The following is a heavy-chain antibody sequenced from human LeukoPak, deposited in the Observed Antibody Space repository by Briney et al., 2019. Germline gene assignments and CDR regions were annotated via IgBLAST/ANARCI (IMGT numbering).Heavy chain of an antibody. CDR2: ILGDGSVT. D-gene: IGHD2-21*02. V-gene: IGHV3-74*01. CDR3: ANYAMVTAGGY. Sequence: GGSQRLSCAASGFTFSNDWMHWVRQAPGKGRVWVARILGDGSVTSYAGSVKGRFTVSRDNAKNTLYLQIDSLRVEDTAVYYCANYAMVTAGGYWGQGTLVTVSS. CDR1: GFTFSNDW. J-gene: IGHJ4*02.